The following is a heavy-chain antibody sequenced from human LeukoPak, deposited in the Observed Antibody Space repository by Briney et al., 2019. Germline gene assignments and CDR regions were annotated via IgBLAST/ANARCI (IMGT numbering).Heavy chain of an antibody. D-gene: IGHD7-27*01. CDR2: ISGSSDNT. Sequence: GGSLRLSCAASGFTFSLYYMTWVRQAPGKGLEWVSSISGSSDNTNYADSVKGWFTISRDNSKNILYLQMNSLTAEDTAVYWCAKDPINWGSIYFDCWGQGTLVTASS. CDR3: AKDPINWGSIYFDC. V-gene: IGHV3-23*01. J-gene: IGHJ4*02. CDR1: GFTFSLYY.